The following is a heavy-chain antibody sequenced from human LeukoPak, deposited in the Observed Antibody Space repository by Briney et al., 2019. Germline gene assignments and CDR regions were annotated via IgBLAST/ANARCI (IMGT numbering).Heavy chain of an antibody. CDR3: ARAFPTQQLPWFDP. CDR2: INPNSGGT. V-gene: IGHV1-2*02. CDR1: GYTFTGYY. D-gene: IGHD6-13*01. Sequence: GASVKVSCKASGYTFTGYYMHWVRQAPGQGLEWMGWINPNSGGTNYAQKFQGRVTMTRDTSISTAYMELSRLRSDDTAVYYCARAFPTQQLPWFDPWGQGTLVTVSS. J-gene: IGHJ5*02.